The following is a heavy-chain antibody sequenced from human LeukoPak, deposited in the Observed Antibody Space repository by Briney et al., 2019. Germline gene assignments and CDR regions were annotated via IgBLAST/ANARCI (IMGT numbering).Heavy chain of an antibody. CDR2: IYYSGST. J-gene: IGHJ4*02. D-gene: IGHD3-22*01. Sequence: SETLSLTCTVSGYSISSGYYWGWIRQPPGKGLEWIGYIYYSGSTNYNPSLKSRVTISVDTSKNQFSLKLSSVTAADTAVYYCAGGADSSGYYYDLDYWGQGTLVTVSS. CDR3: AGGADSSGYYYDLDY. CDR1: GYSISSGYY. V-gene: IGHV4-61*01.